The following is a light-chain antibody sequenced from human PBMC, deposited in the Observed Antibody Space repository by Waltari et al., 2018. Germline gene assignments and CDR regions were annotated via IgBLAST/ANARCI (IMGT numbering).Light chain of an antibody. Sequence: IQMTQSPSTLSASAGDRVVITCRASQRVNTWLAWYQQRPGKAPNLLIYRASSLQSGVPSRFSGRGSGTEFTLTINSLQPDDFASYYCQQYNSFPWTFGQGTKVEIK. J-gene: IGKJ1*01. CDR3: QQYNSFPWT. CDR2: RAS. CDR1: QRVNTW. V-gene: IGKV1-5*03.